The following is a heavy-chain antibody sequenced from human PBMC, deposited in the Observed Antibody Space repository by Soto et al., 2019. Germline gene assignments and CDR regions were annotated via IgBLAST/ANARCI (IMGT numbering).Heavy chain of an antibody. Sequence: SETLSLTCSVSGGSISSGYFYWNWIRQRPGKGLEWIGYIHNSGSTDSNPSLRSRVTISTDTSKNQFSLKMNSVTAADTAVYYCARCITIFGVFFNWGQGTLVTVSS. V-gene: IGHV4-31*03. D-gene: IGHD3-3*01. CDR3: ARCITIFGVFFN. J-gene: IGHJ4*02. CDR1: GGSISSGYFY. CDR2: IHNSGST.